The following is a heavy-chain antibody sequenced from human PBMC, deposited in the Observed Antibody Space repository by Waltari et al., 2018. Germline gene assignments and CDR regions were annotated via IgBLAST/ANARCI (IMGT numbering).Heavy chain of an antibody. CDR2: IYYSGST. Sequence: QVQLQESGPGLVKPSETLSLTCTVSGGSISSYYWSWIRQPPGKGLEWIGYIYYSGSTNYNPTLQNRVTITADTSKNQFSLKPRSVTPADTAVYYCARINIVVVPAAIVRWFDPWGQGTLVTVSS. CDR3: ARINIVVVPAAIVRWFDP. D-gene: IGHD2-2*02. CDR1: GGSISSYY. J-gene: IGHJ5*02. V-gene: IGHV4-59*01.